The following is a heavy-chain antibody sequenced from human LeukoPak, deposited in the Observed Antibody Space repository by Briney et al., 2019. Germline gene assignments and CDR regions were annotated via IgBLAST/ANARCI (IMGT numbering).Heavy chain of an antibody. CDR1: GFTFEDYG. Sequence: GGSLRLSCAASGFTFEDYGMSWVRQAPGKGLEWVAATSSSDAGTYHADSVRGRFTISRDNSKNTLYLQMNSLRAEDAAVYFCAKAPVTSCRGAYCYPFDSWGQGTLVTVSS. D-gene: IGHD2-21*01. CDR2: TSSSDAGT. J-gene: IGHJ4*02. CDR3: AKAPVTSCRGAYCYPFDS. V-gene: IGHV3-23*01.